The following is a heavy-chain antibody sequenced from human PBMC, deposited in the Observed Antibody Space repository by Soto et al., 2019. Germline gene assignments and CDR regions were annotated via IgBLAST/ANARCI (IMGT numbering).Heavy chain of an antibody. CDR1: GGTFSSYA. Sequence: SVKVSCKASGGTFSSYAISWVRQAPGQGLEWMGGIIPIFGTANYAQKFQGRVTITADESTSTAYMELSSLRSEDTAVYYCAGCSSTSCYGYYYGMDVWGQGTTVTVSS. CDR2: IIPIFGTA. CDR3: AGCSSTSCYGYYYGMDV. J-gene: IGHJ6*02. D-gene: IGHD2-2*01. V-gene: IGHV1-69*13.